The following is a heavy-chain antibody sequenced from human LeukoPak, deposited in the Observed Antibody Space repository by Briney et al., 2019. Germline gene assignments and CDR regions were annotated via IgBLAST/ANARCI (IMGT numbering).Heavy chain of an antibody. D-gene: IGHD4-17*01. CDR2: IGGGGAGT. CDR1: RFTLSTYA. V-gene: IGHV3-23*01. J-gene: IGHJ6*02. CDR3: AKTHGDYVYYFFYAMDV. Sequence: GGSLRLSCAVSRFTLSTYAMNWVRQAPGKGLEWVSTIGGGGAGTYYADSVKSRFTISRDSSKDTLYLQMNSLRAEDTAVYYCAKTHGDYVYYFFYAMDVWGQGTTVTVSS.